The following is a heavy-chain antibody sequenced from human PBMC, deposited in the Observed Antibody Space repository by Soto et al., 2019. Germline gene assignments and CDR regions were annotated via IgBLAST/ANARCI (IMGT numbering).Heavy chain of an antibody. V-gene: IGHV1-18*04. CDR2: IGPYKGST. Sequence: QIQLVQSGLEVKKPGASVRVSCKTSGYSFVTYGISWVRQAPGQGPEWVAWIGPYKGSTSYSERLPGRVTLSTDMHATTVYMELRSLGPDDTAVYYCARDVQHWWDYPTGGYDYWGQGTLVTVSA. D-gene: IGHD2-8*02. J-gene: IGHJ4*02. CDR3: ARDVQHWWDYPTGGYDY. CDR1: GYSFVTYG.